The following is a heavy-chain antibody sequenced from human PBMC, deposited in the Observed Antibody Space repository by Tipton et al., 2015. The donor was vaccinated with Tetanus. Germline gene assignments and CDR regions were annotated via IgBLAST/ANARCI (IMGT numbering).Heavy chain of an antibody. D-gene: IGHD3-22*01. CDR1: GDSISRSY. CDR3: AREVVKSGYYSSKYYFDY. CDR2: IYYNGGT. Sequence: TLSLTCTVSGDSISRSYWSWIPQPPGKGLEWIGSIYYNGGTNSNPSLKSRVAISVDTSRDQFSLRLTSVTAADTALYYCAREVVKSGYYSSKYYFDYWGEGALVTVSS. V-gene: IGHV4-59*01. J-gene: IGHJ4*02.